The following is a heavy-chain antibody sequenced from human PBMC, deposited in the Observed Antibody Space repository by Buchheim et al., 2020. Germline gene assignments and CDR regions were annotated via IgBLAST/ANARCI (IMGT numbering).Heavy chain of an antibody. CDR1: GFTFSSYG. J-gene: IGHJ4*02. D-gene: IGHD6-19*01. Sequence: QVQLVESGGGVVQPGRSLRLSCAASGFTFSSYGMHWVRQAPGKGLEWVAVISYDGRTKYYADSVKGRFTISRDNPKNTLDLQMSSLTAEDTAVYYCAANWLAYWGQGTL. CDR3: AANWLAY. CDR2: ISYDGRTK. V-gene: IGHV3-30*03.